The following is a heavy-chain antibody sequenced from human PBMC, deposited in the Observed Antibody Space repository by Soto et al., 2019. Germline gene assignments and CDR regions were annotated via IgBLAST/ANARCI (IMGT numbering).Heavy chain of an antibody. Sequence: ASVKVSCKASGYTFTSYAMHWVRQAPGQRLEWMGWINAGNGNTKYSQKFQGRVTITRDTSASTAYMELSSLRSEDTAVYYCARDGPVPAPRGTTLQIDYWGQGTLVTVSS. CDR1: GYTFTSYA. D-gene: IGHD4-17*01. J-gene: IGHJ4*02. CDR3: ARDGPVPAPRGTTLQIDY. V-gene: IGHV1-3*01. CDR2: INAGNGNT.